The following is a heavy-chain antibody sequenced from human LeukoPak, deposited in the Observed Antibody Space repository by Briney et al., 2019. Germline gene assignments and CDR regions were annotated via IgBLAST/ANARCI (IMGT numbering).Heavy chain of an antibody. V-gene: IGHV3-21*01. J-gene: IGHJ4*02. D-gene: IGHD4-11*01. Sequence: GGSLRLSCAASGFTFSSYSMNWVRQAPGKGLEWVSSISSSSSYIYYADSVKGRFTISRDNAKNSLYLQMNSLRAEDAAVYYCARDLVTRRFDYWAREPWSPSPQ. CDR3: ARDLVTRRFDY. CDR1: GFTFSSYS. CDR2: ISSSSSYI.